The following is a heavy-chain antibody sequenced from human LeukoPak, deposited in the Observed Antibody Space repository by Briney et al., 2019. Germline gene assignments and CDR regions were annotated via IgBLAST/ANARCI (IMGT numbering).Heavy chain of an antibody. CDR1: ELINTHHW. D-gene: IGHD3-3*01. CDR2: IKLDENTA. Sequence: GGSLRLSCAASELINTHHWMHWVRQVPGKGLVWVSRIKLDENTAYYADFVKGRFTISRDNAKSTIYLQMNSLRVEDSAVYYCARDRPLWNWGQGTLVTVSS. V-gene: IGHV3-74*01. J-gene: IGHJ4*02. CDR3: ARDRPLWN.